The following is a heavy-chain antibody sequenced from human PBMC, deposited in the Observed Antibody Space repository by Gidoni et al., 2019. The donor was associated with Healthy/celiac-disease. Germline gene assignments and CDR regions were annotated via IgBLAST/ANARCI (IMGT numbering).Heavy chain of an antibody. CDR2: IKSKTDGGTT. CDR1: GFTFSNAW. V-gene: IGHV3-15*01. Sequence: EVQLVESGGGLVKPGGSLRLSCAASGFTFSNAWMSWVRQAPGKGLEWVGRIKSKTDGGTTDYAAPVKGRFTISRDDSKNTLYLQMNSLKTEDTAVYYCTTDLDYYDSSDRSDPWGQGTLVTVSS. D-gene: IGHD3-22*01. CDR3: TTDLDYYDSSDRSDP. J-gene: IGHJ5*02.